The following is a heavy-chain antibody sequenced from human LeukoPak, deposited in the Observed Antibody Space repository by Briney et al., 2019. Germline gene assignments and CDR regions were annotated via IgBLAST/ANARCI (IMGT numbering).Heavy chain of an antibody. J-gene: IGHJ3*02. V-gene: IGHV1-2*02. CDR1: GYTFTDYY. Sequence: ASVKVSCKASGYTFTDYYMHWVRQAPGQGLEWMGWINPNSGGTNYAQNFQGRVTMTRDTSISTAYMELSRLRSDDTAVYYCARGSEGNDAFDIWGQGTMVTVSS. D-gene: IGHD2-15*01. CDR2: INPNSGGT. CDR3: ARGSEGNDAFDI.